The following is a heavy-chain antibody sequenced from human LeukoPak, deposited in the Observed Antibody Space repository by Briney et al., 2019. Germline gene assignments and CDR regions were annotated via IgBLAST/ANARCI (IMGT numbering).Heavy chain of an antibody. CDR1: GGTFSSYA. D-gene: IGHD2-21*02. Sequence: SVKVSCKASGGTFSSYAISWVRQAPGQGLEWMGGITPIFGTANYAQKFQGRVTITADESTSTAYMELSSLRSEDTAACYCARARVVTQYFDYWGQGTLVTVSS. V-gene: IGHV1-69*01. CDR3: ARARVVTQYFDY. J-gene: IGHJ4*02. CDR2: ITPIFGTA.